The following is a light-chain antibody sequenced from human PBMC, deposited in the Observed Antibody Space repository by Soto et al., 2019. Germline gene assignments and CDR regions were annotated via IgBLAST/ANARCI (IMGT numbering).Light chain of an antibody. CDR2: KAS. V-gene: IGKV1-5*03. J-gene: IGKJ5*01. CDR1: QSVSTW. Sequence: IQITQSPSPMSASVGDSATITCRASQSVSTWLAWYQQKPGKPPQLLIYKASSLEGGVPSRFSSSGSGTEFPLTISNLQPDDFATYYCQQYNSPITFGQGTRLEIK. CDR3: QQYNSPIT.